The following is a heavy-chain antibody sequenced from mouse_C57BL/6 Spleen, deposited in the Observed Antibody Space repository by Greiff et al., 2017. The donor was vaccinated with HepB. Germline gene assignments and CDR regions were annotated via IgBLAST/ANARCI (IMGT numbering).Heavy chain of an antibody. CDR2: IDPSDSYT. CDR1: GYTFTSYW. D-gene: IGHD2-5*01. CDR3: ARGYYSNPWYCDY. J-gene: IGHJ2*01. V-gene: IGHV1-50*01. Sequence: QVQLQQPGAELVKPGASVKLSCKASGYTFTSYWMQWVKQRPGQGLEWIGEIDPSDSYTNSNQKFKGKATLTVDTSSSTAYMQLSSLTSEDSAVYYCARGYYSNPWYCDYWGQGTTLTVSS.